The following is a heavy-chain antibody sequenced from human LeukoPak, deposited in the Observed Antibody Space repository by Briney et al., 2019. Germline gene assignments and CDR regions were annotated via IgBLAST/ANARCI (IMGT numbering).Heavy chain of an antibody. V-gene: IGHV4-38-2*01. D-gene: IGHD1-1*01. CDR3: ARLLTNWSRFDY. CDR1: GYSISSGYY. J-gene: IGHJ4*02. Sequence: PSETLSLTCAVSGYSISSGYYWGWIRQPPGKGLEWIGSIYHSGSTYYNPSLKSRVTISVDTSKNRFPLKLSSVTAADTAVYYCARLLTNWSRFDYWGQGTLVTVSS. CDR2: IYHSGST.